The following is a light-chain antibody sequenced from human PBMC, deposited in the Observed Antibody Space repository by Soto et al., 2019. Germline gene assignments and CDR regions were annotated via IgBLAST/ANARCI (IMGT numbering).Light chain of an antibody. CDR3: QQYNSLYT. V-gene: IGKV3-15*01. CDR1: QSVDSN. CDR2: GAS. Sequence: EIVMTQSPATLAVSPGERATLSCRASQSVDSNLAWYQQKPGQAPRLLIYGASTRATGIPARFSGSGSGTEFTLTISSLQPDDFATYYCQQYNSLYTFGQGTKLEIK. J-gene: IGKJ2*01.